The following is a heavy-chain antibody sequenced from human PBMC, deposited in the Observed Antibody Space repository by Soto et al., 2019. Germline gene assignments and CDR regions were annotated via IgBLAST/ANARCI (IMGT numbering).Heavy chain of an antibody. CDR3: VSPDSHMTEHYFDY. CDR1: RLNFNYYW. J-gene: IGHJ4*02. Sequence: EVQLVESGGGLVQPGGSLRLSCAVSRLNFNYYWMHWVRQAPGKGLVWVSRISGDGSRTHYADSVKGRFTISRDNAKNTLYLQMTSLRAEDTAVYFCVSPDSHMTEHYFDYWGPGTLVTVSS. CDR2: ISGDGSRT. V-gene: IGHV3-74*01. D-gene: IGHD2-21*01.